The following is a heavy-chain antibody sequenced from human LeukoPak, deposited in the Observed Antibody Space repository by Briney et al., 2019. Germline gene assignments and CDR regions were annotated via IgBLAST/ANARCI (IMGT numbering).Heavy chain of an antibody. J-gene: IGHJ4*02. CDR3: ARRNWNSGYYLDL. V-gene: IGHV5-51*01. CDR1: GYNFIRCW. Sequence: GESLKISCEASGYNFIRCWIGWVRQVPGKGLEWMGIIYPADSDTKYSPSFHGQVTISADKSISTAYLQLVNLKPSDTAIYYCARRNWNSGYYLDLWGQGTPVTVSS. D-gene: IGHD3-22*01. CDR2: IYPADSDT.